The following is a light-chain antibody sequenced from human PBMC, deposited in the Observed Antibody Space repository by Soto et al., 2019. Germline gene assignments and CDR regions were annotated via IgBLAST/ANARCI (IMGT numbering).Light chain of an antibody. J-gene: IGKJ5*01. V-gene: IGKV1-39*01. Sequence: GDRVTITCRASQSISSYLNWYQHKLGRAPKLLVYGAFSLQSGVPSRFSGSISGTDFTLTISSLQPEDFATYYCQQNYDTPPTFGQGTRLEI. CDR3: QQNYDTPPT. CDR1: QSISSY. CDR2: GAF.